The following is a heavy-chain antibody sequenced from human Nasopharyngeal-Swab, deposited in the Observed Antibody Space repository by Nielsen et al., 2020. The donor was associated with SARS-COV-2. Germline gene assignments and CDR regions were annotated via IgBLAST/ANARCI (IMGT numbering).Heavy chain of an antibody. J-gene: IGHJ3*02. D-gene: IGHD6-6*01. CDR3: ARVHSTMIIAAPGDNAFDI. Sequence: WVRQAPGQGLEWMGGIIPIFGTANYAQKFQGRVTITADESTSTAYMELSSLRSEDTAVYYCARVHSTMIIAAPGDNAFDIWGQGTMVTVSS. CDR2: IIPIFGTA. V-gene: IGHV1-69*01.